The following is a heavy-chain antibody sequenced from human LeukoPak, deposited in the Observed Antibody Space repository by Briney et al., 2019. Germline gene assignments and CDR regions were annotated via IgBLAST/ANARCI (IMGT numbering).Heavy chain of an antibody. J-gene: IGHJ4*02. CDR2: IYSTGST. D-gene: IGHD1-26*01. V-gene: IGHV4-39*01. Sequence: SETLSLTCTVSGGSISSSSYYWGWIRQPPGKGLEWIGSIYSTGSTYYNPSLKSRVTISVDTSKNQFSLKLTSVTAADTAAYYCARQKGYSGSYYSSSHFDYWGQGALVSVSS. CDR1: GGSISSSSYY. CDR3: ARQKGYSGSYYSSSHFDY.